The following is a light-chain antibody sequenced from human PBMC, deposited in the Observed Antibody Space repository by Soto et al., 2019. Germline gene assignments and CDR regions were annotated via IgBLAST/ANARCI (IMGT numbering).Light chain of an antibody. J-gene: IGLJ3*02. CDR3: AIWDDSVDGGV. CDR1: NVGNKP. Sequence: QSVLTQPPSVCEAPGQRVTISCSGSNVGNKPVNWYQQLPGKAPKLLLYYDDMLSSGVSDRFSGSKSGTSASLAISGLQNDDEGDYYCAIWDDSVDGGVFGGGTKLTVL. V-gene: IGLV1-36*01. CDR2: YDD.